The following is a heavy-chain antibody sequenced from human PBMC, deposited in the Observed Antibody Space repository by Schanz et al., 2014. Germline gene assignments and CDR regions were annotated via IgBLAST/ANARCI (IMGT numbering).Heavy chain of an antibody. Sequence: EVQLVESGGGLVRPGGSLRLSCTTSGLIFSTYTLNWVRQAPGKGLEWISYISFSGNTIYYADSVKGRFTISRDNAKNSDFLKMTRLRAENTAVYYCATEWPRGTRHTINYYYAMDNWGQGTKVTVAS. CDR2: ISFSGNTI. V-gene: IGHV3-48*01. CDR1: GLIFSTYT. CDR3: ATEWPRGTRHTINYYYAMDN. D-gene: IGHD3-3*01. J-gene: IGHJ6*02.